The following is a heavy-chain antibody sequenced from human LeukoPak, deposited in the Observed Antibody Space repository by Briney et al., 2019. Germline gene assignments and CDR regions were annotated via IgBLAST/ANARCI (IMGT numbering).Heavy chain of an antibody. V-gene: IGHV3-48*01. CDR2: ISSSTI. J-gene: IGHJ6*04. CDR1: GFTFSKYS. Sequence: GVLRLSCAASGFTFSKYSMNWVRQAPGKGLEWVSYISSSTIDYADSVKGRFTISRDNAKNSLYLQMNSLRAEDTAVYYCAELGITMIGGVWGKGTTVTISS. D-gene: IGHD3-10*02. CDR3: AELGITMIGGV.